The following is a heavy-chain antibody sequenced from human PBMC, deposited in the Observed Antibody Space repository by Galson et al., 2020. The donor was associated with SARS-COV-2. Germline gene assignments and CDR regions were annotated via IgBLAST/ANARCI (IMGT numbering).Heavy chain of an antibody. D-gene: IGHD1-1*01. CDR3: AREKDPTIDALDF. V-gene: IGHV1-2*02. CDR1: GYNFIGYY. Sequence: GESLKISCKASGYNFIGYYIHWVRQAPGQGLEWMGWVNSNSGGTNYAQKFKDRVTMTKDTSISTAYMELSRLRSDDTAIYYCAREKDPTIDALDFWGQGTMVTVSS. J-gene: IGHJ3*01. CDR2: VNSNSGGT.